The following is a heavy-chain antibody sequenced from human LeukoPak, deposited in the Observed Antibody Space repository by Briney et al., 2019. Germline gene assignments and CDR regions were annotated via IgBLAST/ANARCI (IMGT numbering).Heavy chain of an antibody. J-gene: IGHJ4*02. D-gene: IGHD3-22*01. CDR3: ASDSSGYYYNAY. V-gene: IGHV4-39*07. Sequence: PSETLSLTCTVSGGSISSGDYYWGWIRQPPGKGLEWIGSIYYSGGTYYNPSLKSRVTISVDTSKNQFSLKLSSVTAADTAVYYCASDSSGYYYNAYWGQGTLVTVSS. CDR1: GGSISSGDYY. CDR2: IYYSGGT.